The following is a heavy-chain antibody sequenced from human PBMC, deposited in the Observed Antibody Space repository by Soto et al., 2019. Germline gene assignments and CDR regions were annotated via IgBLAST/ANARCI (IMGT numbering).Heavy chain of an antibody. CDR3: AKGPAIVLVPAAMNYYYGMDV. D-gene: IGHD2-2*01. CDR2: ISYDGSNK. Sequence: PGGSLRLSCAASGFTFSSYGMHWVRQAPGKGLEWVAVISYDGSNKYYAGSVKGRFTISRDYSKNTLYLQMNSLRAEDTAVYYCAKGPAIVLVPAAMNYYYGMDVWGQGTTVTVSS. J-gene: IGHJ6*02. V-gene: IGHV3-30*18. CDR1: GFTFSSYG.